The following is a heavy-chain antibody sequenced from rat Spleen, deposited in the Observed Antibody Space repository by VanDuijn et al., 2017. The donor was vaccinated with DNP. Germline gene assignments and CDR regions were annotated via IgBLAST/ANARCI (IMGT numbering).Heavy chain of an antibody. CDR1: GFDFNSYV. J-gene: IGHJ2*01. Sequence: EVQVVESGGGLVQPKGSLKLSCAASGFDFNSYVMSWVRQAPGKGLDWVASIDIKTHNYATLYADSVEERFTISRDDSQSMVYLQMNNLKTEDTALYYCTGFDYWGQGVRVTVSS. V-gene: IGHV10-4*01. CDR2: IDIKTHNYAT. CDR3: TGFDY.